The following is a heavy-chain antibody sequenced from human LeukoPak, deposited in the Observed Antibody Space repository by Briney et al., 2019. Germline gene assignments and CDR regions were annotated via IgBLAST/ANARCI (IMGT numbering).Heavy chain of an antibody. CDR1: GGSLSSSS. CDR3: AGLTAYFDL. Sequence: SETLSLTCTVSGGSLSSSSWSWVRHPPGKGLEWIGYIYYSGSTTYNPSLKSRVTMSVETPKNPVSLRVTSVPAADTAAYYCAGLTAYFDLWGRGTLVTVSS. J-gene: IGHJ2*01. CDR2: IYYSGST. V-gene: IGHV4-59*08.